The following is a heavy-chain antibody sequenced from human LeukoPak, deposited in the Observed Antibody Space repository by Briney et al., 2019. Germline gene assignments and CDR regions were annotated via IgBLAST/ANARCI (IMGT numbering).Heavy chain of an antibody. V-gene: IGHV3-11*01. D-gene: IGHD3-22*01. CDR1: GFTFSDYY. J-gene: IGHJ6*03. CDR2: ISSSGSTI. Sequence: TPGGSLRLSCAASGFTFSDYYMSWIRQAPGKGLEWVSYISSSGSTIYYADSVKGRFTISRDNAKNSLYLQMNSLRAEDTAVYYCARPGYYDRYYYMDVWGKGTTVTISS. CDR3: ARPGYYDRYYYMDV.